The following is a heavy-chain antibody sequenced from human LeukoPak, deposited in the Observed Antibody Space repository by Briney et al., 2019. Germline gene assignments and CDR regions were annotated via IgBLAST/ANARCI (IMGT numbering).Heavy chain of an antibody. J-gene: IGHJ6*02. CDR3: AREVVIVPDYFYYGLDV. Sequence: GGSLRLSCAASGFTFSDYYMTWIRQAPGKGLEWVSFISSSGDSLYYADSVRGRFTISRDNAKNSLYLQMDSLRAEDTAVYYCAREVVIVPDYFYYGLDVWGQGTTVTVSS. D-gene: IGHD2/OR15-2a*01. V-gene: IGHV3-11*01. CDR2: ISSSGDSL. CDR1: GFTFSDYY.